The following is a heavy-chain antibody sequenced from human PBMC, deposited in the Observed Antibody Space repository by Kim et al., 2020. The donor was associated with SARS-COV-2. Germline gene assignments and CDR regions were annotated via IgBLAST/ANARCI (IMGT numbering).Heavy chain of an antibody. CDR3: ARSGYCSSTSCYPGDY. J-gene: IGHJ4*02. D-gene: IGHD2-2*01. V-gene: IGHV5-51*01. CDR2: IYPGDSDT. CDR1: GYSFTSYW. Sequence: GESLKISCKGSGYSFTSYWIGWVRQMPGKGLEWMGIIYPGDSDTRYSPSFQGQVTISADKSISTAYLQWSSLKASDTAMYYCARSGYCSSTSCYPGDYWGQGTLVTVSS.